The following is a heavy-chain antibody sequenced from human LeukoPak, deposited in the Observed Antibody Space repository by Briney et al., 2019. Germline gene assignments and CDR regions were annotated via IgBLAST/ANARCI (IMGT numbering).Heavy chain of an antibody. CDR2: ISGSGGST. V-gene: IGHV3-23*01. J-gene: IGHJ1*01. D-gene: IGHD4-23*01. CDR3: ANDYGGNSNYFQH. CDR1: GFTFSSYA. Sequence: GGSLRLSCAVSGFTFSSYAMSWVRQAPGKGLEWVSAISGSGGSTYYADSVKGRFTISRDNSKNTLYLQMNSLRAEDTAVYYCANDYGGNSNYFQHWGQGTLVTVSS.